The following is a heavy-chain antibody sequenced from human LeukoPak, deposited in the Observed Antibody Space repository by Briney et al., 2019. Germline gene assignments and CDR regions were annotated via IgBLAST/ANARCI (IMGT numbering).Heavy chain of an antibody. V-gene: IGHV3-7*03. CDR1: GFTFSGYW. Sequence: GGSLRLSCAASGFTFSGYWMSWVRQAPGKGLEWVANIERDGSDKYYVNSVKGRFTISRDNTKNTLYLQMNSLRAEDTAFYYCARGDYGDYAWGQGTLVTVSS. CDR3: ARGDYGDYA. J-gene: IGHJ4*02. CDR2: IERDGSDK. D-gene: IGHD4-17*01.